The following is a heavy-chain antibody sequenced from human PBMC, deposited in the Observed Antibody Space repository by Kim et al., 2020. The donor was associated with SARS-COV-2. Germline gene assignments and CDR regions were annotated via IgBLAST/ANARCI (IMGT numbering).Heavy chain of an antibody. CDR3: ARTHLDIVATAYYFDY. D-gene: IGHD5-12*01. J-gene: IGHJ4*02. CDR2: ISSSGSTI. CDR1: GFTFSDYY. V-gene: IGHV3-11*01. Sequence: LSLTCAASGFTFSDYYMSWIRQAPGKGLEWVSYISSSGSTIYYADSVKGRFTISRDNAKNSLYLQMNSLRAEDTAVYYCARTHLDIVATAYYFDYWGQGTLVTVSS.